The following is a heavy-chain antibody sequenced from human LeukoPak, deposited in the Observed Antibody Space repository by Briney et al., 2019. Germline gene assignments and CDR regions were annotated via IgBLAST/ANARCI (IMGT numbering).Heavy chain of an antibody. CDR2: IYYSGNT. Sequence: SETLSLTCSVSGDSISTSSYYWGWIRQPPGKGLEWIGTIYYSGNTYYNPSLTSRVTISVDTSKNQFSLKLSSVTAADTAVYYCARHKDYYYSYMDVWGKGTTVTISS. CDR3: ARHKDYYYSYMDV. CDR1: GDSISTSSYY. V-gene: IGHV4-39*01. J-gene: IGHJ6*03.